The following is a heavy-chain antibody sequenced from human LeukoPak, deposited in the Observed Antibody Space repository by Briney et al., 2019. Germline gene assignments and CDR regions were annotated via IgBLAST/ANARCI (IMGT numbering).Heavy chain of an antibody. CDR3: ARDKAVIGARGAFDM. V-gene: IGHV6-1*01. D-gene: IGHD4-11*01. J-gene: IGHJ3*02. Sequence: SRTLSLTCAISGDSVSSNTATWNWIRQSPSRGLEWLGRTYYRSKWYYDYAVSVRSRITINPDTPQNQFSLQLNSVTPEDTAVYYCARDKAVIGARGAFDMWGQGTTVTVSS. CDR1: GDSVSSNTAT. CDR2: TYYRSKWYY.